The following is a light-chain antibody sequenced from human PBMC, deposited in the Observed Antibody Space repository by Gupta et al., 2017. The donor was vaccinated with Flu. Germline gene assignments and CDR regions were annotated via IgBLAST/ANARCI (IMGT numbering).Light chain of an antibody. Sequence: PSSLSSSGGDGITITSRTSQVISTYLAWYQQKPGKVPSLLIYGASSWQSGVPPRFSGSGSGTEFTLTITSLEPEDVASYYCQQYGGAPWTFGQGTQVEIK. CDR3: QQYGGAPWT. CDR1: QVISTY. CDR2: GAS. V-gene: IGKV1-27*01. J-gene: IGKJ1*01.